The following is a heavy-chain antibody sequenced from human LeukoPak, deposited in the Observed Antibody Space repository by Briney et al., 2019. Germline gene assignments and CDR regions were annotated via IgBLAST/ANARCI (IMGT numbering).Heavy chain of an antibody. CDR3: ARGGGSYYDDYYYYGMDV. CDR2: INAGNGNR. J-gene: IGHJ6*02. CDR1: GYTFTSYA. V-gene: IGHV1-3*01. D-gene: IGHD1-26*01. Sequence: ASVKVSCKASGYTFTSYAMHWVRQAPGQRLEWMGGINAGNGNRKYSQKFQGRVTITRDTSASTAYMELSSLRSEDTAVYYCARGGGSYYDDYYYYGMDVWGQGTTVTVSS.